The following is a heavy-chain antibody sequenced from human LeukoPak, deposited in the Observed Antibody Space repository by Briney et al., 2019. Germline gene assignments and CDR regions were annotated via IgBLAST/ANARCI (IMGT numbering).Heavy chain of an antibody. CDR3: ARDPRIVGAYFDY. D-gene: IGHD1-26*01. J-gene: IGHJ4*02. CDR1: GFTFSSYS. Sequence: PGGSLRLSCAASGFTFSSYSMNWVRQAPGKGLEWVSYISSSSSTIYYADSVKGRFTISRDNAKNSLYLQTNSLRAEDTAVYYCARDPRIVGAYFDYWGQGTLVTVSS. V-gene: IGHV3-48*04. CDR2: ISSSSSTI.